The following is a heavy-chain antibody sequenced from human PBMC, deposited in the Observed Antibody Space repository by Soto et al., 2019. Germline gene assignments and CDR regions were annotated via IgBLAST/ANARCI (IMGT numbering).Heavy chain of an antibody. V-gene: IGHV1-3*05. CDR1: GYIFTTYA. Sequence: QAQLVQSGAEEKKPGASVKVSCKASGYIFTTYAMHWVRQAPGQRLEWMGWINVGNGNTKYSQKLQGRVTITRDTSTSTVYMDLTSLRSEDTAVYSCARDEGILCSGNSCYYGFDPWGQGTLVSVSS. J-gene: IGHJ5*02. D-gene: IGHD5-12*01. CDR2: INVGNGNT. CDR3: ARDEGILCSGNSCYYGFDP.